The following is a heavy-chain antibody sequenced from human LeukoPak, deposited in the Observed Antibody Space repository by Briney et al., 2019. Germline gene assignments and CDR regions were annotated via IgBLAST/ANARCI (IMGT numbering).Heavy chain of an antibody. CDR2: VSYTGRT. Sequence: SETLSLTCTVSGGSLSGHYWNWIRQPPGKRLEWIGYVSYTGRTKYNPSLQSRVTISIDTSKSQSSLKLTSVTSADTAVYSCARLLDNDISGDPDTFDVWGQGTTVIVSS. CDR1: GGSLSGHY. CDR3: ARLLDNDISGDPDTFDV. V-gene: IGHV4-59*11. D-gene: IGHD3-22*01. J-gene: IGHJ3*01.